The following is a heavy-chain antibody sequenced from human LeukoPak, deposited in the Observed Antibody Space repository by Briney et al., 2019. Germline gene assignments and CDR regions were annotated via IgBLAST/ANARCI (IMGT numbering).Heavy chain of an antibody. Sequence: ASVKVSCKASGYTFITGYFIHWVRQAPGQGLEWMGWINPNSGATDYAQKFQGRVTMTRDTSISTAYMELNWLGSDDTAVYYCARGLTTVTVDYWGQGTLVTVSS. CDR2: INPNSGAT. CDR1: GYTFITGYF. V-gene: IGHV1-2*02. J-gene: IGHJ4*02. D-gene: IGHD4-17*01. CDR3: ARGLTTVTVDY.